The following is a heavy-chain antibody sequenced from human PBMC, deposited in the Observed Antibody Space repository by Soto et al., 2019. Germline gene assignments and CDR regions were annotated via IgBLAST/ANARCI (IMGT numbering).Heavy chain of an antibody. CDR3: ARDFDCADGVCYTGYYYYGLDV. V-gene: IGHV3-48*02. D-gene: IGHD2-8*01. CDR2: ISSAGTTI. CDR1: GFTFSSYN. Sequence: GGSLRLSCAASGFTFSSYNMNWVRQTPGKGLEWLSYISSAGTTISYADSVKGRFTISRDNAKNSLYLQMNSLRDEDTAVYYCARDFDCADGVCYTGYYYYGLDVWGQGTTVTVSS. J-gene: IGHJ6*02.